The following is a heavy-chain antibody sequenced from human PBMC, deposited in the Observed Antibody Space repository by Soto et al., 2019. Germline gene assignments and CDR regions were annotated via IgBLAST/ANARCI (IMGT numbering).Heavy chain of an antibody. CDR1: GYTFTSYD. J-gene: IGHJ5*02. Sequence: QVHLVQSGAEVRKPGASVKVSCKASGYTFTSYDINWVRQATGQGLEWMGWMNPNSGNTAYAQKFQGRVAMTRNTSISTAHTELSSLRSEYTAVYYCARERTRGFDPWGQGTLVTVSS. CDR2: MNPNSGNT. V-gene: IGHV1-8*01. CDR3: ARERTRGFDP.